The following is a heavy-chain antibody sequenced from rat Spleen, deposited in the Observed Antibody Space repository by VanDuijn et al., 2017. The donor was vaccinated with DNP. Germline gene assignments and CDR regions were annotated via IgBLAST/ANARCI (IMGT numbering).Heavy chain of an antibody. D-gene: IGHD1-2*01. V-gene: IGHV2-27*01. CDR3: ARSTYSSSYIYYWYFDF. CDR1: GFSLTNYH. Sequence: QLQLKESGPGLVQPSQTLSLTCTVSGFSLTNYHVHWVRQPPGKGLEWMGVIWSNGGTDYNSAIKSRLSISRDTFKSQVFLKMNSLQTEDTAMYFSARSTYSSSYIYYWYFDFWGPGTMVTVSS. J-gene: IGHJ1*01. CDR2: IWSNGGT.